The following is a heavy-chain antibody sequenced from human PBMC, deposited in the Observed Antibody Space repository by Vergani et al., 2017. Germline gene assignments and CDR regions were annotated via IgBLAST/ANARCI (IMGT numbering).Heavy chain of an antibody. CDR2: INTNTGNP. CDR3: AREISRIYYYDSTWGFGY. CDR1: GYTFTSYA. D-gene: IGHD3-22*01. Sequence: QVQLVQSGAEVKKPGASVKVSCKASGYTFTSYAMNWVRQAPGQGLEWMGWINTNTGNPTYDQGFTGRFVFSLDTSVSTAYLQISSLKAEDTAVYYCAREISRIYYYDSTWGFGYWGQGTLVTVSS. J-gene: IGHJ4*02. V-gene: IGHV7-4-1*02.